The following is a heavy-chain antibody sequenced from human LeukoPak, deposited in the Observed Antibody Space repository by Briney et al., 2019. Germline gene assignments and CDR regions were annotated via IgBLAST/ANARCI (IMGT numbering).Heavy chain of an antibody. CDR2: IYDSGST. D-gene: IGHD6-13*01. CDR3: ARDYAGSSSWNWFDP. Sequence: SETLSLTCTVSGVSIRNYDWNWIRQPPGKGLEWIGYIYDSGSTNYNPSLKSRVTISVDMSTSQFSLKLSCVTAADTAVYYCARDYAGSSSWNWFDPWGQGTLVTVSS. J-gene: IGHJ5*02. CDR1: GVSIRNYD. V-gene: IGHV4-59*01.